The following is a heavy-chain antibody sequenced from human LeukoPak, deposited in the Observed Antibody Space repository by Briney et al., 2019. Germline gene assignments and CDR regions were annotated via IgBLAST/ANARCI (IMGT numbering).Heavy chain of an antibody. D-gene: IGHD3-10*01. CDR1: GYTFTSYG. CDR3: ARGEMEVLLWFGELFDY. CDR2: INPNSGGT. V-gene: IGHV1-2*02. J-gene: IGHJ4*02. Sequence: GASVKVSCKASGYTFTSYGISWVRQAPGQGLEWMGWINPNSGGTNYAQKFQGRVTMTRDTSISTAYMELSRLRSDDTAVYYCARGEMEVLLWFGELFDYWGQGTLVTVSS.